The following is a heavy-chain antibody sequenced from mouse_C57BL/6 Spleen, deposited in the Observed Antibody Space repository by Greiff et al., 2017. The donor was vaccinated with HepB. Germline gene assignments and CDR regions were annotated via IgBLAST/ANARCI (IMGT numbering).Heavy chain of an antibody. J-gene: IGHJ1*03. CDR1: GYTFTSYW. D-gene: IGHD2-5*01. V-gene: IGHV1-69*01. CDR3: ARRSNYDWYFDV. CDR2: IDPSDSYT. Sequence: QVQLQQPGAELVMPGASVKLSCKASGYTFTSYWMHWVKQRPGQGLEWIGEIDPSDSYTNYNQKFKGKSTLTVDKSSSTAYMQLSSLTSEDSAVDYCARRSNYDWYFDVWGTGTTVTVSS.